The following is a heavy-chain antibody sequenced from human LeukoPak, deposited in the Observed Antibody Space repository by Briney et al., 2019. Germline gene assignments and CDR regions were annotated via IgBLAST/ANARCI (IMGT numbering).Heavy chain of an antibody. Sequence: PGGSLRLSCAASGFTFSSYAMHWVRQVPGKGLVWVSRINSDGSFTHYADSVKGRFTISRDNAKNTLFLQMNSLRAEDSALYYCAKHYTGLDFWGQGTLVTVSS. CDR1: GFTFSSYA. V-gene: IGHV3-74*01. D-gene: IGHD2-2*02. J-gene: IGHJ4*02. CDR2: INSDGSFT. CDR3: AKHYTGLDF.